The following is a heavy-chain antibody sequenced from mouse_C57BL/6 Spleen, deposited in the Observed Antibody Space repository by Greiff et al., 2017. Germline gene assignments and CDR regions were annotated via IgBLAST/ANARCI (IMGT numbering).Heavy chain of an antibody. J-gene: IGHJ3*01. CDR1: GYPFTSSW. Sequence: QVQLKQSGAELAKPGASVTLSCKASGYPFTSSWMHWVKQRPGQGLEWIGYINPSSGYTKYNQKFKDKATLTADKSSSTAYMQLSSLTYEDSAVYYCAIYDYGWFAYWGQGTLVTVSA. CDR2: INPSSGYT. D-gene: IGHD2-4*01. V-gene: IGHV1-7*01. CDR3: AIYDYGWFAY.